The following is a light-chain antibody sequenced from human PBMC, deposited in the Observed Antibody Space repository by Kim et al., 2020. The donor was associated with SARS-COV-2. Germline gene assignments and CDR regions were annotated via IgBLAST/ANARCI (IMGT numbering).Light chain of an antibody. CDR1: TSNIGAGYD. J-gene: IGLJ2*01. CDR3: QSYDSSLGGSV. V-gene: IGLV1-40*01. Sequence: RVTIPCTGSTSNIGAGYDVHWYQQLPGAAPKLLIYTNINRPSGVPDRFFGSTSGTSASLAITGLQAADEADYYCQSYDSSLGGSVFGGGTQLTVL. CDR2: TNI.